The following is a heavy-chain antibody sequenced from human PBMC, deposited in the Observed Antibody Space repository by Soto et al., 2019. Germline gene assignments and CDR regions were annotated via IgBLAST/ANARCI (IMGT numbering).Heavy chain of an antibody. Sequence: EVQLVESGGGLVQPGRSLRLSCAASGFTFDDYAMHWVRQAPGKGLEWVSGISWNRGSIGYADSVKGRFTISRDNAKNSLYLQMNSLRAEDTALYYCAKDTGSSWLFDYWGQGTLVTVSS. J-gene: IGHJ4*02. D-gene: IGHD6-13*01. V-gene: IGHV3-9*01. CDR1: GFTFDDYA. CDR3: AKDTGSSWLFDY. CDR2: ISWNRGSI.